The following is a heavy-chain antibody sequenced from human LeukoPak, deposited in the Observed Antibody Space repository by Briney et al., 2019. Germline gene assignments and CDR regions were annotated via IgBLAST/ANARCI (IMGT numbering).Heavy chain of an antibody. CDR2: IYYSGST. D-gene: IGHD5-24*01. CDR3: AILAMEDAFDI. CDR1: GGSLSGHY. J-gene: IGHJ3*02. V-gene: IGHV4-59*08. Sequence: SSETLSLTCTVSGGSLSGHYWSWIRQPPGKGLEWIGYIYYSGSTNYNPSLKSRVTISVDTSKNQFSLKLSSVTAADTAVYYCAILAMEDAFDIWGQGTMVTVSS.